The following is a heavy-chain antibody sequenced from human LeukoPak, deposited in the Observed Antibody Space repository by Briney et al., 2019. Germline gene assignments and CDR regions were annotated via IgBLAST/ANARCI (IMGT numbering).Heavy chain of an antibody. CDR2: IWNDGSNK. Sequence: SLTLSCAVSGFTFSSYGMYWVRHPQDTGMEWEAVIWNDGSNKYYANSVNDRFTISRDNSTNTRYLQMNSLRAEDTAVYYCARDPGVVVITDHFDYWGQGTLVTVSS. V-gene: IGHV3-33*01. CDR3: ARDPGVVVITDHFDY. D-gene: IGHD3-22*01. J-gene: IGHJ4*02. CDR1: GFTFSSYG.